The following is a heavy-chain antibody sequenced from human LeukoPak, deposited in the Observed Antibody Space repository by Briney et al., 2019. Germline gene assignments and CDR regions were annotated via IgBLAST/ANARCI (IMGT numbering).Heavy chain of an antibody. J-gene: IGHJ4*02. V-gene: IGHV4-30-2*01. CDR1: GGSISSGGYS. D-gene: IGHD3-16*02. CDR3: ARGGGVIPFDY. CDR2: IYHSGST. Sequence: SETLSLTCAVSGGSISSGGYSWSWIRQPPGKGLEWIGYIYHSGSTYYNPSLKSRVTISVDRSKNQFSLKLSSVTAADTAVYYCARGGGVIPFDYWGQGTLVTVSS.